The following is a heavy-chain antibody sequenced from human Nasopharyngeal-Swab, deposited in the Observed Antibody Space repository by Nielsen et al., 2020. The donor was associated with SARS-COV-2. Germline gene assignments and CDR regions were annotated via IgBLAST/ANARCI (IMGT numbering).Heavy chain of an antibody. CDR1: GGSISSSNW. CDR2: IYHSGST. Sequence: LRETLSLTCAVSGGSISSSNWWSWVRQPPGKGLEWIGEIYHSGSTNYNPSLKSRVTISVDKSKNQFSLKLSSVTAADTAVYYCASRSLGGIAVAGTGNWGQGTLVTVSS. J-gene: IGHJ4*02. CDR3: ASRSLGGIAVAGTGN. D-gene: IGHD6-19*01. V-gene: IGHV4-4*02.